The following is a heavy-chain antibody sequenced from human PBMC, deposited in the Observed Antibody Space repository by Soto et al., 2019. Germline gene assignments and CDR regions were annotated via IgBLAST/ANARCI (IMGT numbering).Heavy chain of an antibody. V-gene: IGHV3-7*05. CDR3: AREAV. CDR1: GFTFSGYW. J-gene: IGHJ6*02. Sequence: EVQLVESGGGLVQPGGCLRLSCAASGFTFSGYWMSWVRQAPGKGLEWVANIKQDGSEQFYVDSVKGRFTISRDNAKNSLYLQMNSLRAEDTAVYYCAREAVWGQGTTVTVSS. CDR2: IKQDGSEQ.